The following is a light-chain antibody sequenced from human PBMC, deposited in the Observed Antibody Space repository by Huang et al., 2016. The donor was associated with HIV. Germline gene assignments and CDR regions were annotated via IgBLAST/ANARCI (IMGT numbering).Light chain of an antibody. V-gene: IGKV3-15*01. Sequence: EMVMTQSPATLSVSPGERITLSCRASQRVSGNLAWYQQRPGQAPRLLIYGASTRATGVPPRCSGGGSGTVFTLTISGLQSEDFATYYCQQYNNWPPWTFGQGTKVEIK. CDR1: QRVSGN. CDR3: QQYNNWPPWT. J-gene: IGKJ1*01. CDR2: GAS.